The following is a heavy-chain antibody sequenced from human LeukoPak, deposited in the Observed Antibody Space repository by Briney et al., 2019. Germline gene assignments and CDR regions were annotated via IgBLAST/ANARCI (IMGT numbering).Heavy chain of an antibody. CDR1: GLTFSSYA. J-gene: IGHJ4*02. CDR2: ISYDGSNK. Sequence: PGGSLRLSCAASGLTFSSYAMHWVRQAPGKGLEWVAVISYDGSNKYYADSVKGRFTISRDNSKNTLYLQMNSLRAEDTAVYYCARSHTTWIQNFDYWGQGTLVTVSS. V-gene: IGHV3-30*04. D-gene: IGHD5-18*01. CDR3: ARSHTTWIQNFDY.